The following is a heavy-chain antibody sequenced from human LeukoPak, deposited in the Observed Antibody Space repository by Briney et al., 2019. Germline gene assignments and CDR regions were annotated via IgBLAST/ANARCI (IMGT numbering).Heavy chain of an antibody. CDR2: IYPGDSDT. CDR3: ARRLCTSGVCYYYFDY. D-gene: IGHD2-8*01. CDR1: GYSFTSYW. Sequence: GESLKISCKGSGYSFTSYWIGWVRQMPGKGLEWMGIIYPGDSDTRYSSSFQGQVTISADKSINTAYLQWSSLKASDTAIYYCARRLCTSGVCYYYFDYWGQGTLVTVSS. V-gene: IGHV5-51*01. J-gene: IGHJ4*02.